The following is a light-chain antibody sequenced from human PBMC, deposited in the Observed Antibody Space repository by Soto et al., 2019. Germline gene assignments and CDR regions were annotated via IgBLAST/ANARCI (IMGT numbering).Light chain of an antibody. CDR1: TSDVGSSNY. V-gene: IGLV2-14*01. CDR2: EVS. CDR3: SSYTIITTQFV. Sequence: QSALTQPASVSGSPGQSITISCTGSTSDVGSSNYVSWYQQHPGEAPKLILYEVSHLPSGVSDRFSGSKSGNKAALTVSLLQAEDEADYFWSSYTIITTQFVFGFGTKVSVL. J-gene: IGLJ1*01.